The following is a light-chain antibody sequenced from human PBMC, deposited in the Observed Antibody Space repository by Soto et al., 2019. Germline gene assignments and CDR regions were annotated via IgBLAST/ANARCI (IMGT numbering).Light chain of an antibody. CDR1: QSVSSTS. J-gene: IGKJ2*01. CDR2: GAS. V-gene: IGKV3-20*01. CDR3: QHYVNSPPMYT. Sequence: EIVLTQSPGTLSLSPGEGATLSCRASQSVSSTSLAWYQQKPGQPPRLLIYGASRRATGIPDRFSVSGSGTDFTLTISRLEPEDFAGYYCQHYVNSPPMYTFGQGTKLEIK.